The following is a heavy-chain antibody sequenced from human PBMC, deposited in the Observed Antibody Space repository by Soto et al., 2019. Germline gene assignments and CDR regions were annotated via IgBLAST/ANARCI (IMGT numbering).Heavy chain of an antibody. CDR1: GFTFSNAC. J-gene: IGHJ3*02. V-gene: IGHV3-15*01. CDR3: TIFSGRDAFDI. Sequence: EVQLVESGGGLVKPGGSLRLSCAASGFTFSNACMSWVRQAPGKGLEWVGRIKSKTDGGTTDYAAPVKGRFTISRDDSKNTLYLQMNSLKTEDTAVYYCTIFSGRDAFDIWGQGTMVTVSS. D-gene: IGHD3-10*01. CDR2: IKSKTDGGTT.